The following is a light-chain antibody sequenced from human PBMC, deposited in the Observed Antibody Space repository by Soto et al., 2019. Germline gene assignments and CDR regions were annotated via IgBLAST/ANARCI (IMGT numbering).Light chain of an antibody. J-gene: IGLJ2*01. V-gene: IGLV1-44*01. Sequence: QSVLTQPLSASGTPGQRVTISCSGSSSNIGSHTVNWYQQLPGTAPKLLIYSNNQRPSGVPDRFSGSKSGTSASLAISGLQSEDEADYYCAAWDDSLNGVVFGGGTKVTVL. CDR3: AAWDDSLNGVV. CDR2: SNN. CDR1: SSNIGSHT.